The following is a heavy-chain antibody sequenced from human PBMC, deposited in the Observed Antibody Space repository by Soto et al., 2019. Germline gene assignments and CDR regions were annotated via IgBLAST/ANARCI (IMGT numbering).Heavy chain of an antibody. D-gene: IGHD1-1*01. V-gene: IGHV4-34*01. Sequence: SETLSLTCAVYGGSFSGYYWSWIRQPPGKGLEWIGEINHRGSTHYNPSLKSRVIISVDTSKNQFSLKLSSVTAADTAVYYCARYGKTGTTPYWGQGTLVTVS. J-gene: IGHJ4*02. CDR2: INHRGST. CDR1: GGSFSGYY. CDR3: ARYGKTGTTPY.